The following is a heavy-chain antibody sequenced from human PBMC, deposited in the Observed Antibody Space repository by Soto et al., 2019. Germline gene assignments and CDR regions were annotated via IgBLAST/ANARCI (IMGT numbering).Heavy chain of an antibody. CDR3: ARGEEWLVPNFDY. V-gene: IGHV4-30-4*01. D-gene: IGHD6-19*01. J-gene: IGHJ4*02. CDR1: GGSISSGDYY. CDR2: IYYSGST. Sequence: SETLSLTXTVSGGSISSGDYYWSWIRQPPGKGLEWIGYIYYSGSTYYNPSLKSRVTISVDTSKNQFSLKLSSVTAADTAVYYCARGEEWLVPNFDYWGQGTPVTVSS.